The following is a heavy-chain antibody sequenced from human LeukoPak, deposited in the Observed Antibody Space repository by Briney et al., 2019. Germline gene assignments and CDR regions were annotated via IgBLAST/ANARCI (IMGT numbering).Heavy chain of an antibody. J-gene: IGHJ4*02. Sequence: GGSLRLSCAASGFTFSSYAMHWVRQAPGKGLEWVAVISYDGSNKYYADSVKGRFTISRDNSKNTLYLQMNSLRAEDTAVYYCARDLESTALYYFDYWGQGTLVTVSS. CDR3: ARDLESTALYYFDY. D-gene: IGHD2-8*02. CDR2: ISYDGSNK. CDR1: GFTFSSYA. V-gene: IGHV3-30-3*01.